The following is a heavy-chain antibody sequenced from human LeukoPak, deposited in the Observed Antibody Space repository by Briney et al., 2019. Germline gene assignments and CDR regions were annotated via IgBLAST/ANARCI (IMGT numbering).Heavy chain of an antibody. V-gene: IGHV3-30*18. CDR2: ISYDGSNK. J-gene: IGHJ4*02. D-gene: IGHD3-10*01. Sequence: GGSLRLSCAASGFTFSSYGMHWVRQAPGKGLEWVAVISYDGSNKYYADSVKGRFTISRDNSKKTLYLQMNSLRAEDTAVYYCAKGHYYGSGSLDYWGQGTLVTVSS. CDR3: AKGHYYGSGSLDY. CDR1: GFTFSSYG.